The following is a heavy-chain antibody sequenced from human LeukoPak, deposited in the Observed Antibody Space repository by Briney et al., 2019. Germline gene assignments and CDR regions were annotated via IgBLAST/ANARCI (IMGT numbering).Heavy chain of an antibody. CDR3: ARQGDSSGWYQVFDY. CDR1: GYGFTSYW. CDR2: IYPGDSDT. Sequence: GESLKISCKGSGYGFTSYWIGWVRQMPGKGLEWMGIIYPGDSDTRYSPSFQGQVTISADKSISTAYLQWSSLKASDTAMYYCARQGDSSGWYQVFDYWGQGTLVTVSS. V-gene: IGHV5-51*01. J-gene: IGHJ4*02. D-gene: IGHD6-19*01.